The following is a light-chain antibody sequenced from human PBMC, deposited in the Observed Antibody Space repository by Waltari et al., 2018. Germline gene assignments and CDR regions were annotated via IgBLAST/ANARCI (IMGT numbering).Light chain of an antibody. J-gene: IGKJ1*01. CDR1: QSVSVY. CDR3: QQRTDRPPVT. V-gene: IGKV3-11*01. Sequence: EVVLTQSPAPLSLSPGGRATLSCRASQSVSVYLAWYQQKPGQAPRLLIYDASDRATGVPARFSGSGSGTDFTLTISSLEPEDFAVYYCQQRTDRPPVTFGQGTRVEMK. CDR2: DAS.